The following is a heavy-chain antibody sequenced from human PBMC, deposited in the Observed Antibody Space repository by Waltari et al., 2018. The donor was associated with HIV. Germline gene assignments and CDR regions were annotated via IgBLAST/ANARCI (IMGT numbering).Heavy chain of an antibody. V-gene: IGHV4-59*01. CDR3: ARTVGTSISGVITYNWFDS. CDR2: IYYTGTS. D-gene: IGHD3-3*01. J-gene: IGHJ5*01. CDR1: ADTINTYY. Sequence: QVQLQESGPGLVKPSETLSLTCNVSADTINTYYLSWLRQSPAKGMEWIGYIYYTGTSNYNPSPSLKSRVTMSLDTSKTQFSLKLTSVSAADTAVYYCARTVGTSISGVITYNWFDSWGQGTLVTVSS.